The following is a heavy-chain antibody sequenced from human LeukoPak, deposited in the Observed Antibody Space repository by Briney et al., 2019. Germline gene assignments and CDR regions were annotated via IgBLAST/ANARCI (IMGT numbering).Heavy chain of an antibody. Sequence: PSETLSLTCAVYGGSFSGYYWSWIRQPPGKGLEWIGEINHSGSTNYNPSLKSRVTISVNMSKNQFSLKLIPVTAADTAVYYCARLYRKTYKWNDQPDYWGQGTLVTVSS. CDR3: ARLYRKTYKWNDQPDY. J-gene: IGHJ4*02. CDR2: INHSGST. D-gene: IGHD1-20*01. V-gene: IGHV4-34*01. CDR1: GGSFSGYY.